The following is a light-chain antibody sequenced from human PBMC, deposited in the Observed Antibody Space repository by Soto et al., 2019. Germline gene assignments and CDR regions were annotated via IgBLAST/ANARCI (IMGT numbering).Light chain of an antibody. V-gene: IGLV2-23*01. CDR3: CSCAGSSTYV. CDR1: SIDVGNYNL. J-gene: IGLJ1*01. Sequence: QSVLTQPASVSGSPGQSITISCTGTSIDVGNYNLVSWYQQHPGKAPKLMIYEGSKRPSGVSNRFSGSKSGNTASLTISILQAEDEADYYCCSCAGSSTYVFGTGTKVTVL. CDR2: EGS.